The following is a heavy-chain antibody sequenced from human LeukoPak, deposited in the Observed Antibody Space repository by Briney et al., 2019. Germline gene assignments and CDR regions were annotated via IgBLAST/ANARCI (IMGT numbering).Heavy chain of an antibody. J-gene: IGHJ4*02. Sequence: SQTLSLTCTVSGGSISSGSYYWNWIRQPAGKGLEWIGRIYTSGSNNYNPSLKSRVTMSTDASKNQFSLKLSSVTAADTAVYYCARGVPAGKDYFDYWGQGTLVTVSS. CDR3: ARGVPAGKDYFDY. V-gene: IGHV4-61*02. D-gene: IGHD6-13*01. CDR2: IYTSGSN. CDR1: GGSISSGSYY.